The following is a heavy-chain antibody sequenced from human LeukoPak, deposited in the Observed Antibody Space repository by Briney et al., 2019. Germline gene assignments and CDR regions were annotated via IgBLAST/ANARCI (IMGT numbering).Heavy chain of an antibody. D-gene: IGHD5-18*01. J-gene: IGHJ4*02. CDR3: ARGKFGYSYGSLFDY. Sequence: GASVKVSCKASGYTFTSYGISWVRQAPGQGLGWMGWISAYNGNTNYAQKLQGRVTMTTDASTRTAYMELRSLRSDATAVYYCARGKFGYSYGSLFDYWGQGTLITVSS. V-gene: IGHV1-18*01. CDR2: ISAYNGNT. CDR1: GYTFTSYG.